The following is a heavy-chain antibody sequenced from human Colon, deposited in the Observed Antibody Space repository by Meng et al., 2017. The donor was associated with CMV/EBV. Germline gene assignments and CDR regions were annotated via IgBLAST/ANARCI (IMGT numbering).Heavy chain of an antibody. V-gene: IGHV4-61*02. CDR1: GGSITSGTHY. CDR3: ARDDDSGWYFDH. J-gene: IGHJ4*02. CDR2: IYTSGRT. D-gene: IGHD6-19*01. Sequence: LQGSGPGMGNPSPTLSLTCSCSGGSITSGTHYWNWIRQPAGKGLEWIGRIYTSGRTNYNPSLKSRVTISRDTSKNQFSLKLNSVTAADTAVYYCARDDDSGWYFDHWGLGSLVTVSS.